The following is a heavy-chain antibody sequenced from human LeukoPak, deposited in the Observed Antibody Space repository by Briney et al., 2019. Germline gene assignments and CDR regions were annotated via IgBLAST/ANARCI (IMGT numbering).Heavy chain of an antibody. D-gene: IGHD6-6*01. Sequence: VASVKVSCKASGYTFTSYGISWVRQAPGQGLEWMGWISAYNGNTNYAQKLQGRVTMTTDTSTSTAYMELRSLRSDDTAVYYCARDLVSDSYYYYYYYMDVWGKGTTVTVSS. CDR3: ARDLVSDSYYYYYYYMDV. V-gene: IGHV1-18*01. CDR2: ISAYNGNT. CDR1: GYTFTSYG. J-gene: IGHJ6*03.